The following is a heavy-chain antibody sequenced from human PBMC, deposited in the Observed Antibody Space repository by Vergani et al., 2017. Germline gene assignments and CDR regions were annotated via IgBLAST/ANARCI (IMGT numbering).Heavy chain of an antibody. CDR1: GFKLSDHY. CDR2: ISSGASTV. V-gene: IGHV3-11*04. J-gene: IGHJ6*02. Sequence: LEESGGGSVKPGGSLRPSCAASGFKLSDHYMSWIRQAPGKGLEWVSHISSGASTVSYTDSVTGRFTVSRDNDNNSLTLDMTTLRVEDTAVYYCAKNPGISATRHYYAMDVGGQGTTVTVSS. D-gene: IGHD1-20*01. CDR3: AKNPGISATRHYYAMDV.